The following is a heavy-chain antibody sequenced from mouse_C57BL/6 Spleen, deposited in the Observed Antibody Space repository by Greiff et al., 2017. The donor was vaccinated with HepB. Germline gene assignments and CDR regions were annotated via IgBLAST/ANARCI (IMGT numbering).Heavy chain of an antibody. V-gene: IGHV1-80*01. D-gene: IGHD1-1*01. Sequence: VQLQQSGAELVKPGASVKISCKASGYAFSSYWMNWVKQRPGKGLEWIGQIYPGDGDTNYNGKFKGKATLTADKSSSTAYMQLSSLTSEDSAVYFCARSGSYYYGSSSFDYWGQGTTLTVSS. CDR3: ARSGSYYYGSSSFDY. CDR2: IYPGDGDT. J-gene: IGHJ2*01. CDR1: GYAFSSYW.